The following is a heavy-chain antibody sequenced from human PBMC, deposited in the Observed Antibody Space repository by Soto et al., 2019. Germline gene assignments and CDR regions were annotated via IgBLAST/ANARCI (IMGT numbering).Heavy chain of an antibody. D-gene: IGHD3-9*01. CDR2: IKQDGSEK. J-gene: IGHJ4*02. CDR3: TRLYYDILTGYYPFDY. V-gene: IGHV3-7*01. Sequence: PGGSLRLSCSASVFTFSSYWMSWLRQAPGKGLEWVANIKQDGSEKYYVDSVKGRFTISRDNAKNSLYLQMNSLRAEDTAVYYCTRLYYDILTGYYPFDYWGQGTLVTVSS. CDR1: VFTFSSYW.